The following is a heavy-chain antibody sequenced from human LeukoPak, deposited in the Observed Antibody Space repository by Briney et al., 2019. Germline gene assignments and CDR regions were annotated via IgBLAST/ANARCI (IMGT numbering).Heavy chain of an antibody. CDR2: ISAYNGNT. J-gene: IGHJ4*02. CDR1: GYTFTSYG. V-gene: IGHV1-18*01. Sequence: ASVKVSCKASGYTFTSYGISWVRQAPGQGLEWMGWISAYNGNTNYAQKLQGRVTMTTDTSTNTAYMELRSLRSDDTAVYYCARQFAVAGSFDYWGQGTLVTVSS. CDR3: ARQFAVAGSFDY. D-gene: IGHD6-19*01.